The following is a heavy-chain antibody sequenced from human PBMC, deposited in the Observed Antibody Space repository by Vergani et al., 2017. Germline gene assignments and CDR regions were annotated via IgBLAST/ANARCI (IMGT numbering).Heavy chain of an antibody. D-gene: IGHD3-22*01. V-gene: IGHV3-21*01. CDR3: AKTYYYDSSGYYPFDY. J-gene: IGHJ4*02. CDR1: GFTFSSYS. CDR2: ISSSSSYI. Sequence: EVQLVESGGGLVKPGGSLRLSCAASGFTFSSYSMNWVRQAPGKGLEWVSSISSSSSYIYYADSVKGRFTISRDNAKNSLYLQMNSLRAEDTAVYYCAKTYYYDSSGYYPFDYWGQGTLDTVSS.